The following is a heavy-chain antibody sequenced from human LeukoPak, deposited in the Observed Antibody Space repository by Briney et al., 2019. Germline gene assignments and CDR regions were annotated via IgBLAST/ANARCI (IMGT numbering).Heavy chain of an antibody. V-gene: IGHV4-39*01. CDR2: IYYSGGT. CDR3: ARGMGIAAPGTRD. Sequence: PSETLSLTCTVSGGSISSSSYYWGWIRQPPGKGLEWIGSIYYSGGTYYNPSLKSRVTISVDTSKNQFSLKLSSATAADTAVYYCARGMGIAAPGTRDWGQGTLVTVSS. D-gene: IGHD6-13*01. CDR1: GGSISSSSYY. J-gene: IGHJ4*02.